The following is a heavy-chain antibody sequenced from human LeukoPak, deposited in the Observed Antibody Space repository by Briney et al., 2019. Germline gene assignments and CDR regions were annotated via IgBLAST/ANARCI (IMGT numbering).Heavy chain of an antibody. CDR1: GFTFSSYA. J-gene: IGHJ6*04. D-gene: IGHD3-10*02. Sequence: GGSLRLSCAASGFTFSSYAMSWVRQAPGKGLEWVSAISSSGSTIYHADSVKGRFTTSRDNAKNSLYLQMNSLRAEDTAVYYCAELGIAMIGGVWGKGTTVTISS. CDR3: AELGIAMIGGV. V-gene: IGHV3-48*03. CDR2: ISSSGSTI.